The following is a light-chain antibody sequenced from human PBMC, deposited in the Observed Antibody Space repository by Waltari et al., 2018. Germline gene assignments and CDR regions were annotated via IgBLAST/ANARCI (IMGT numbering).Light chain of an antibody. V-gene: IGKV3-15*01. CDR2: GAS. CDR3: QQYNNWPPLT. J-gene: IGKJ4*01. CDR1: QSVRSN. Sequence: EIVMTQSPATLSVSPGETATLPCRASQSVRSNLAWYQQNPGQAPRLLIYGASTRATGIPARFSGSGSGTEFTLTISSLQSEXFAVYYCQQYNNWPPLTFGGGTKVEIK.